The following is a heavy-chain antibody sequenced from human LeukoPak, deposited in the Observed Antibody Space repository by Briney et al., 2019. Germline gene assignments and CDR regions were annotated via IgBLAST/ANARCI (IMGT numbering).Heavy chain of an antibody. CDR1: GFTFSNYW. J-gene: IGHJ4*02. V-gene: IGHV3-74*03. Sequence: PGGSLRLSCAASGFTFSNYWVHWVRQAPGKGLVWFSRINRDGSTTKYADSVKGRFTVSRDNAKNTLNLQMNSLRAEDTAVYYCARDKKSGESNEIDYWGQGTLVTVSS. CDR3: ARDKKSGESNEIDY. D-gene: IGHD3-10*01. CDR2: INRDGSTT.